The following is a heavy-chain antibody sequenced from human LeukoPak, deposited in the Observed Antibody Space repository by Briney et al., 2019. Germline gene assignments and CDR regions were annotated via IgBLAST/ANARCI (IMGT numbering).Heavy chain of an antibody. Sequence: GGSLRLSCAASGSTFSSYEMNWVRQAPGKGLEWVSYISSSGSTIYYADSVKGRFTISRDNAKNSLYLQMNSLRAEDTAVYYCARQRFLEWPWGQGTLVTVSS. CDR2: ISSSGSTI. V-gene: IGHV3-48*03. CDR1: GSTFSSYE. CDR3: ARQRFLEWP. J-gene: IGHJ5*02. D-gene: IGHD3-3*01.